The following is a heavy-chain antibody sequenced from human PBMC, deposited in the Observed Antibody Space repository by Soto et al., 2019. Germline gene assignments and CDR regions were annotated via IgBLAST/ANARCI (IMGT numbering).Heavy chain of an antibody. CDR1: GFTFSNAW. V-gene: IGHV3-15*01. J-gene: IGHJ4*02. CDR3: TTSTSRVVPADYWSDDY. Sequence: GGSLRLSCAASGFTFSNAWMSWVRQAPGKGLEWVGRIKSKTDGGTTDYAAPVKGRFTISRDDSKNTLYLQMNSLKTEDTAVYYCTTSTSRVVPADYWSDDYWGQGTLVTVSS. CDR2: IKSKTDGGTT. D-gene: IGHD2-2*01.